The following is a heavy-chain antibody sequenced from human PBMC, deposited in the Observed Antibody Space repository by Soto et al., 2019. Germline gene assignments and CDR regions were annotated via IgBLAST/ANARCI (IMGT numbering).Heavy chain of an antibody. CDR3: ARYPGGIAARQPNWFDP. V-gene: IGHV4-31*03. CDR2: IYYSGST. Sequence: PSETLSLTCTVSGGSISSGGYYWSWIRQRPGKGLEWIGYIYYSGSTYYNPSLKSRVTISVDTSKNQFSLKLSSVTAADTAVYYCARYPGGIAARQPNWFDPWGQGTLVTVSS. J-gene: IGHJ5*02. D-gene: IGHD6-6*01. CDR1: GGSISSGGYY.